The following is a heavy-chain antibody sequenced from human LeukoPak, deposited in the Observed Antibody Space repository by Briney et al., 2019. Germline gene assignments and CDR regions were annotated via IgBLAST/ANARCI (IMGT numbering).Heavy chain of an antibody. CDR1: GGSISSYY. D-gene: IGHD1-7*01. V-gene: IGHV4-59*08. CDR3: ASTEWNYAR. CDR2: IYYSGST. J-gene: IGHJ4*02. Sequence: SQTLSLTCTVSGGSISSYYWSCMRQSPGNGLEWIGYIYYSGSTNYNPSLKSRVTISLDTSKNQFSLQLRSVTAADTAVYYCASTEWNYARWGQGTLVTVSS.